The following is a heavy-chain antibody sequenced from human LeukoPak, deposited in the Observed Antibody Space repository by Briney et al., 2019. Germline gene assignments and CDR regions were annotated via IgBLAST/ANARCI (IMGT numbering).Heavy chain of an antibody. D-gene: IGHD3-10*01. CDR3: ARDKNTRITMVRGARYYFEY. J-gene: IGHJ4*02. CDR1: GYTFTSYG. CDR2: ISAYNGNT. V-gene: IGHV1-18*01. Sequence: ASVKVSCKASGYTFTSYGISWVRQAPGQGLEWMGWISAYNGNTNYAQKLQGRVTMTRDTSISTAYMELSRLRSDDTAVHYCARDKNTRITMVRGARYYFEYWGQGTLVTVSS.